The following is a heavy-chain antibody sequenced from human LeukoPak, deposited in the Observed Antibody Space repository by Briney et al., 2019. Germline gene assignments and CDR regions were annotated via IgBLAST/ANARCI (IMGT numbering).Heavy chain of an antibody. V-gene: IGHV1-18*01. Sequence: ASVKVSCKASGYTFTSYGISWVRQAPGQGLEWMGWISVYKGNTDYARKLQGRVTVTTDTSTSTAYMELTSLRSDDTAVYYCARATGWPEYFQHWGQGTLVTVSS. J-gene: IGHJ1*01. CDR3: ARATGWPEYFQH. CDR1: GYTFTSYG. CDR2: ISVYKGNT. D-gene: IGHD6-19*01.